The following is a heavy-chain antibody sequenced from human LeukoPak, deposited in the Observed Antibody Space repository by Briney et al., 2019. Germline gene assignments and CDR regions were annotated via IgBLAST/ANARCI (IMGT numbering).Heavy chain of an antibody. V-gene: IGHV4-34*01. CDR1: GGSFSGYY. CDR3: ARGRYYGSGSYYKDPGGYYYGMDV. Sequence: SETLSLTCAVYGGSFSGYYLSWIRQPPGKGLEWVGEINHSGSTNYNPSLKSGGTISVDTSKTQFSLKLSSVTAADTAVYYCARGRYYGSGSYYKDPGGYYYGMDVWGKGTTVTVST. D-gene: IGHD3-10*01. CDR2: INHSGST. J-gene: IGHJ6*04.